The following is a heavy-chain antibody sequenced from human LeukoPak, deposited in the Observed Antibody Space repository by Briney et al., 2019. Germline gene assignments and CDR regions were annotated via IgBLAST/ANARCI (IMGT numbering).Heavy chain of an antibody. D-gene: IGHD3-22*01. J-gene: IGHJ4*02. Sequence: GGSLRLSCAASGFTVSSNYMSWVRQAPGKGLEWVSIIYSGGNPYYADSVKGRFTISRDNSKNTLYLRMNGLRAEDTAVYYCARDLIRPGSGYYEYYFDYWGQGTLVTVSS. CDR2: IYSGGNP. V-gene: IGHV3-53*01. CDR3: ARDLIRPGSGYYEYYFDY. CDR1: GFTVSSNY.